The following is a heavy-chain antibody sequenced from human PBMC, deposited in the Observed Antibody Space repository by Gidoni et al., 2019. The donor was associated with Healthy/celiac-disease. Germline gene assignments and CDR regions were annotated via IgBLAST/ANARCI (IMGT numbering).Heavy chain of an antibody. CDR2: GGTT. CDR3: TTDRSEDIVLMVYAIYFDY. V-gene: IGHV3-15*01. Sequence: GGTTDYAAPVKGRFTISRDDSKNTLYLQMNSLKTEDTAVYYCTTDRSEDIVLMVYAIYFDYWGQGTLVTVSS. D-gene: IGHD2-8*01. J-gene: IGHJ4*02.